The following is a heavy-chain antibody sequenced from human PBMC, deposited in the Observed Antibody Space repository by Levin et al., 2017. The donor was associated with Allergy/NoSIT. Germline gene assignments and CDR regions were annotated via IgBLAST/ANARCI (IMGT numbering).Heavy chain of an antibody. CDR2: INPDGSTT. Sequence: GGSLRLSCAASGFGFNSYWMHWVRQVPGEGLMWVSRINPDGSTTNYADSVKGRFSVSRDNAKNTLYLQMHSLRPDDTAIYFCARGGPLSPVMAVAAADYWGQGTLVTVSS. CDR3: ARGGPLSPVMAVAAADY. V-gene: IGHV3-74*01. CDR1: GFGFNSYW. J-gene: IGHJ4*02. D-gene: IGHD2-2*01.